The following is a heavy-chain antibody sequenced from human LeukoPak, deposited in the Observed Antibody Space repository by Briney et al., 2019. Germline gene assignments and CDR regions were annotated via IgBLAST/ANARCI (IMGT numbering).Heavy chain of an antibody. CDR2: IDPHDSDT. CDR3: VRVLSSSWFDFDY. V-gene: IGHV5-51*01. D-gene: IGHD6-13*01. J-gene: IGHJ4*02. CDR1: GYNFPSYW. Sequence: GESLKISCKGSGYNFPSYWIGWVRQMPGKDLEWMGVIDPHDSDTRYSPSFRGLVTISADKSTTTAYLQWTSLKASDTAMYYCVRVLSSSWFDFDYWGQGTLVTVSS.